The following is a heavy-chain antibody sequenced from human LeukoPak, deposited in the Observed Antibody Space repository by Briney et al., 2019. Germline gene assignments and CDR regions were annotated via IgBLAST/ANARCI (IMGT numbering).Heavy chain of an antibody. Sequence: PGGSLRLSCAASGFTFSSYTMHWVRQAPGKGLEWVSLISWAGGSTYYADSVKGRFTISRDNSKNSLYLQMNSLRTEDTALYYCAKGTLKYYYGSGSYYFDYWGQGTLVTVSS. CDR1: GFTFSSYT. CDR3: AKGTLKYYYGSGSYYFDY. D-gene: IGHD3-10*01. J-gene: IGHJ4*02. CDR2: ISWAGGST. V-gene: IGHV3-43*01.